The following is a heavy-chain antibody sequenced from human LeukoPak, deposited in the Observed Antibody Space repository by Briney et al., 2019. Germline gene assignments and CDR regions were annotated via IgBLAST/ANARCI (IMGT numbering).Heavy chain of an antibody. CDR1: GYTFTGYY. D-gene: IGHD3/OR15-3a*01. CDR3: ARGPSWTGGRPNWFDP. J-gene: IGHJ5*02. CDR2: INPNSGGT. V-gene: IGHV1-2*04. Sequence: ASVNVSCKASGYTFTGYYMHWVRQAPGQGLEWMGWINPNSGGTNYAQKFQGWVTMTRDTSISTAYMELSRLRSDDTAVYYCARGPSWTGGRPNWFDPWGQGTLVTVSS.